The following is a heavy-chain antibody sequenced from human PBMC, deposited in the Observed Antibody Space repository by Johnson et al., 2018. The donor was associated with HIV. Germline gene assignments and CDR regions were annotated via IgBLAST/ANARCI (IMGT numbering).Heavy chain of an antibody. J-gene: IGHJ3*02. CDR2: ISGSGGST. V-gene: IGHV3-11*04. Sequence: QVQLVESGGGLVKPGGSLRLSCVASGFTFSDYYMTWIRQAPGKGLEWVSYISGSGGSTYYADSVKGRFTISRDNSKNTLYLQMNSLRAEDTAVYYCARDKGIAARPDAFDIWGQGTMVTVSS. CDR1: GFTFSDYY. CDR3: ARDKGIAARPDAFDI. D-gene: IGHD6-6*01.